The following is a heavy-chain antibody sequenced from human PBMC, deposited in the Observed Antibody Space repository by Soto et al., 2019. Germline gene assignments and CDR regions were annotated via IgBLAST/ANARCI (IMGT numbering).Heavy chain of an antibody. Sequence: PSETLSLTCTVSGGSISSSSYYWGWIRQPPGKGLEWIGSIYYSGSTYYNPSLKSRVTISVDTSKNQFSLKLSSVTAADTAVYYCARYIGGLPLDYWGQGTLVTVSS. D-gene: IGHD2-15*01. CDR1: GGSISSSSYY. CDR3: ARYIGGLPLDY. V-gene: IGHV4-39*01. CDR2: IYYSGST. J-gene: IGHJ4*02.